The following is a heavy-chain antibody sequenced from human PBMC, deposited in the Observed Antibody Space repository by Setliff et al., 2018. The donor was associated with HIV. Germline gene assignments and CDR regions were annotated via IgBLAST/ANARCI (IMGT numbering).Heavy chain of an antibody. D-gene: IGHD3-3*02. Sequence: EASVKVSCKASGVTFTTDPITWVRQAPGQGLEWMGRIIPIFGTSTYAQKFQGRVTLSADKSTNTTYMEVSSLKSEDTAMYYCARARRIIGNVGSHFYYMDLWGKGTTVTVSS. V-gene: IGHV1-69*06. CDR1: GVTFTTDP. CDR3: ARARRIIGNVGSHFYYMDL. CDR2: IIPIFGTS. J-gene: IGHJ6*03.